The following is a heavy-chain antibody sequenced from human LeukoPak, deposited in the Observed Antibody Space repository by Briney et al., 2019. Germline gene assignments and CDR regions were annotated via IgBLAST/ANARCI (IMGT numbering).Heavy chain of an antibody. CDR3: ARGRWISGHYYNFDS. D-gene: IGHD3-22*01. Sequence: SETLSLTCTVSGGSISSYYWSWIRQPAGKGLEWIGRIYTSGSTNYNPSLKSRVTMSVDTSNNQLSLKISSVTPADTAVYYCARGRWISGHYYNFDSWGQGTLVTVSS. CDR1: GGSISSYY. CDR2: IYTSGST. V-gene: IGHV4-4*07. J-gene: IGHJ4*02.